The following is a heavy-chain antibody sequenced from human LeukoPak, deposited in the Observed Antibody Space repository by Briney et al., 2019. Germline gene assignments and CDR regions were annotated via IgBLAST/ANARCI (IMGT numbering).Heavy chain of an antibody. CDR1: GGSISSSSYY. CDR3: ARLAIFGVVIPFDP. CDR2: IYYSGST. Sequence: KSSETLSLACTVSGGSISSSSYYWGWIRQPPGKGLEWIGSIYYSGSTCYNPSLKSRVTISVDTSKNQFSLKLSSVAAADTAVYYCARLAIFGVVIPFDPWGQGTLVNVSS. V-gene: IGHV4-39*07. D-gene: IGHD3-3*01. J-gene: IGHJ5*02.